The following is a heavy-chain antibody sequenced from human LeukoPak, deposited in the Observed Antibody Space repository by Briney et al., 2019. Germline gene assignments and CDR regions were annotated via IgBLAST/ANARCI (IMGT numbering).Heavy chain of an antibody. Sequence: GASVKVSCKVSGYPFTGYYIHWVRPAPGQGLEWMGWINPTSGGTNYAQKFQGRVTMTRDTSISTAYMELSRLRSDDTAVYSCARGVTARGFYYYMDIWGRGTTVTISS. CDR2: INPTSGGT. D-gene: IGHD2-21*02. CDR3: ARGVTARGFYYYMDI. V-gene: IGHV1-2*02. J-gene: IGHJ6*03. CDR1: GYPFTGYY.